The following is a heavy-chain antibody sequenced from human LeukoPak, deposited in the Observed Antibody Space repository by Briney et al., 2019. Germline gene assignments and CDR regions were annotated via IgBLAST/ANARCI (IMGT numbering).Heavy chain of an antibody. D-gene: IGHD5-24*01. Sequence: SETLSLXCGVYGGSFSGYYWSWIRQPPGKGLEWIGEINPRGSTNYNPSLKSRVTLSADTSKNQFSLTLNSVTAADTAVYYCARRRLGYYFDYWGPGTLVTVSS. CDR2: INPRGST. CDR3: ARRRLGYYFDY. J-gene: IGHJ4*02. CDR1: GGSFSGYY. V-gene: IGHV4-34*01.